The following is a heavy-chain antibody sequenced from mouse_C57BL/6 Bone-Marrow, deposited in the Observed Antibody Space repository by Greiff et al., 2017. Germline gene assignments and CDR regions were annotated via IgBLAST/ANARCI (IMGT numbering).Heavy chain of an antibody. J-gene: IGHJ1*03. CDR2: ISDGGSYT. D-gene: IGHD2-3*01. CDR1: GFTFSSYA. CDR3: ARGDGYYLLWYFDV. V-gene: IGHV5-4*01. Sequence: EVHLVESGGGLVKPGGSLKLSCAASGFTFSSYAMSWVRQTPEKRLEWVATISDGGSYTYYPDNVKGRFTISRDNAKNNLYLQMSHLKSEDTAMYYCARGDGYYLLWYFDVWGTGTTVTVSS.